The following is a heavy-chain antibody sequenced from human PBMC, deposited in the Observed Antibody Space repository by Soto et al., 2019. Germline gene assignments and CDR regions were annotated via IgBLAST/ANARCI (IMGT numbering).Heavy chain of an antibody. D-gene: IGHD3-10*01. Sequence: EVQLVESGGGLVQPGGSLRLSCAASGFTFRSYVINWLRQAPGKGLEWVSYISISSSTRYYADSVRGRFTISRDNAKNSLYLQMNSLRDEDTAVYYCARGGGFFDYWGQGTLVTVSS. CDR3: ARGGGFFDY. V-gene: IGHV3-48*02. J-gene: IGHJ4*02. CDR1: GFTFRSYV. CDR2: ISISSSTR.